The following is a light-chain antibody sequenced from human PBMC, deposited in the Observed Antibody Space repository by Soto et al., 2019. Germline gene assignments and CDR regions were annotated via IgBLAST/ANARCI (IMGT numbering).Light chain of an antibody. CDR1: TSNVGGYNY. CDR2: DVR. V-gene: IGLV2-14*03. CDR3: GSYTSSGTLV. Sequence: QSALTQPASVSGSPGQSITISCTGTTSNVGGYNYVSWHQQHPGKAPKLMIHDVRYRPSGVSNRFSGSKSGNTASLTISGLQAEDEADYYCGSYTSSGTLVFGGGTKLTVL. J-gene: IGLJ3*02.